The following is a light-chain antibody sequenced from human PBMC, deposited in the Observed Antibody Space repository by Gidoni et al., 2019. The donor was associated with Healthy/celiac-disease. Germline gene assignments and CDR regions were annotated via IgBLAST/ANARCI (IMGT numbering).Light chain of an antibody. CDR3: QQYNNWPPYT. Sequence: EIVMTQSPSTLSASLGERATLSCRASQSISSHLNWYQQKPGKAPRLLIYAASTMEIGIPSRFSGSGSGTEFTLTISSLQSEDFAAYYCQQYNNWPPYTFGGGTKVEIK. V-gene: IGKV3-15*01. J-gene: IGKJ4*01. CDR2: AAS. CDR1: QSISSH.